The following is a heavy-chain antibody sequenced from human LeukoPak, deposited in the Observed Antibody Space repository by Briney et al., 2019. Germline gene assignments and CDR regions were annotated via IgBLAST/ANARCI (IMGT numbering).Heavy chain of an antibody. CDR3: ARGGRTTPFDY. Sequence: GGSLRLSCAASGFTLSSYAMNWVRQAPGKGLEWVSGMSSGGGYTYYADSVKGRFTISRDNSQNTLYLQMNSLRVEDTALYYCARGGRTTPFDYWGQGTLVTVSS. J-gene: IGHJ4*02. CDR1: GFTLSSYA. V-gene: IGHV3-23*01. CDR2: MSSGGGYT. D-gene: IGHD1/OR15-1a*01.